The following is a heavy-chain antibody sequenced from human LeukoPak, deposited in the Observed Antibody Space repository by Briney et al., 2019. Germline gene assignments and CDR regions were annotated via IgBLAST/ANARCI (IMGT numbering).Heavy chain of an antibody. CDR1: GYTFTGYY. CDR2: INPNSGGT. D-gene: IGHD1-26*01. Sequence: ASVKVSCKASGYTFTGYYMHWVRQAPGQGLEWMGWINPNSGGTNYAQKFQGRVTMTRHTSISTAYMELSRLRSDDTAVYYCARTRIVGASNWFDPWGQGTLVTVSS. V-gene: IGHV1-2*02. J-gene: IGHJ5*02. CDR3: ARTRIVGASNWFDP.